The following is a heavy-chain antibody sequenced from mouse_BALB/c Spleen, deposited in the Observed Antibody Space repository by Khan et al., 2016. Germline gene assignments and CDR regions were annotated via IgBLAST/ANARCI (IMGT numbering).Heavy chain of an antibody. V-gene: IGHV14-1*02. CDR1: GFNIKDYY. CDR2: IDPENGNT. D-gene: IGHD1-1*01. CDR3: ARYYYYAMDY. Sequence: VQLQQSGAELVRPGALVKLSCKAAGFNIKDYYMHWVKQRPEQGLEWIGWIDPENGNTIYDPKFQGKASITADTSSNTAYLQLSSLTSEDTAVYYCARYYYYAMDYRGQGTSVTVSS. J-gene: IGHJ4*01.